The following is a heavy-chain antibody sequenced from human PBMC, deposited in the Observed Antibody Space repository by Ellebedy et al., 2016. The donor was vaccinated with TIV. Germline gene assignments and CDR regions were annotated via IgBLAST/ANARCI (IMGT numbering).Heavy chain of an antibody. V-gene: IGHV3-33*01. CDR1: GFTFSSYG. CDR3: ARDQAPSFRSGFLDYGLDV. J-gene: IGHJ6*02. CDR2: IWFDGSNK. D-gene: IGHD3-3*01. Sequence: GGSLRLXCVASGFTFSSYGMHWVRQAPGKGLEWVAVIWFDGSNKYYADSVKGRFTISRDNSKNTLYLQMNSLRAEDTSVYYCARDQAPSFRSGFLDYGLDVWGQGTTVTVSS.